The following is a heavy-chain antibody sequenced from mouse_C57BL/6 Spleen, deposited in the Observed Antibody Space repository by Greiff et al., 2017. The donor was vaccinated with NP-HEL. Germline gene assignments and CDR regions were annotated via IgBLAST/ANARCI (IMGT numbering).Heavy chain of an antibody. Sequence: EVHLVESGEGLVKPGGSLKLSCAASGFTFSSYAMSWVRQTPEKRLEWVAYISSGGDYIYYADTVKGRFTISRDNARNTLYLQMSSLKSEDTAMYYWTREDYVSFAYWGQGTLVTVSA. V-gene: IGHV5-9-1*02. CDR3: TREDYVSFAY. CDR1: GFTFSSYA. CDR2: ISSGGDYI. D-gene: IGHD1-1*01. J-gene: IGHJ3*01.